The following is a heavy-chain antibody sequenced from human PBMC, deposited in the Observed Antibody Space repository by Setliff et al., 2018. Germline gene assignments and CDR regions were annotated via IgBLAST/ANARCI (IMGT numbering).Heavy chain of an antibody. J-gene: IGHJ4*02. D-gene: IGHD6-6*01. CDR1: GFTFSTYR. CDR2: IWDDGGNK. V-gene: IGHV3-33*08. CDR3: ARWTARAVDY. Sequence: PGGSLRLSCAASGFTFSTYRMHWVRQAPGKGLEWVAVIWDDGGNKYHADSVKGRFTISRDNSKNTLYLQMNSLRPEDTAVYYCARWTARAVDYWGQGTLVTVSS.